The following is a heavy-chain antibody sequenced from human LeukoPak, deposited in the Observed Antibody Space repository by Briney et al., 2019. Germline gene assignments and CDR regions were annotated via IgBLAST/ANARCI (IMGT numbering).Heavy chain of an antibody. J-gene: IGHJ3*02. CDR2: IYYSGST. V-gene: IGHV4-59*01. CDR1: GGSISSSY. CDR3: AREGMIATGREPAEI. D-gene: IGHD3-22*01. Sequence: SETLSLTCSVFGGSISSSYWSWIRQAPGKGLEWIGQIYYSGSTNYNPSLKSRVTISVDTSKNQFSLKLSSVTAADTAVYYCAREGMIATGREPAEIWGQGTMVTVSS.